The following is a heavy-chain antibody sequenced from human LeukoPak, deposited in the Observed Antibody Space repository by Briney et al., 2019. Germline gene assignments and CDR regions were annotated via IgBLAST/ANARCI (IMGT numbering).Heavy chain of an antibody. CDR2: IYPGDSDT. V-gene: IGHV5-51*01. J-gene: IGHJ6*02. Sequence: GVSLKISCNGSGYSFTSYWIGWVRQMPGKGMEWMGIIYPGDSDTRYSPSFQGQVTISADKSISTAYLQCSSLKASDAAMYYCGTTVTTSFYYYYGMDVWGQGTTVTVS. CDR1: GYSFTSYW. D-gene: IGHD4-17*01. CDR3: GTTVTTSFYYYYGMDV.